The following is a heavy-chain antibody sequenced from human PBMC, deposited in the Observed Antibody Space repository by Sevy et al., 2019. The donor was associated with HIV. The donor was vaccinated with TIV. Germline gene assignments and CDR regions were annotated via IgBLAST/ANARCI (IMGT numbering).Heavy chain of an antibody. CDR3: ARGGARLSHQLLSGRYYYYGMDV. J-gene: IGHJ6*02. Sequence: SETLSLTCAVYGGSFSGYYWSWIRQPPGKGLEWIGAINHSGSTNYNPSLKSRVTISVDTSKNQFSLKLGSVTAADTAVYYCARGGARLSHQLLSGRYYYYGMDVWGQGTTVTVSS. CDR1: GGSFSGYY. CDR2: INHSGST. D-gene: IGHD2-2*01. V-gene: IGHV4-34*01.